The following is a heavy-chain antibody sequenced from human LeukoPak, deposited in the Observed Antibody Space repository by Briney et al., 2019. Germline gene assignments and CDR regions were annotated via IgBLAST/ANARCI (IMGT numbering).Heavy chain of an antibody. CDR1: GFTFSSYA. J-gene: IGHJ4*02. D-gene: IGHD1-14*01. CDR2: ISYDGSNK. CDR3: ARDLDGTMHDGDY. Sequence: GRSLRLSCAASGFTFSSYAMHWVRQAPGKGLEWVAVISYDGSNKYYADSVKGRFTISRDNSKNTLYLHMNSLRAEDTAVYYCARDLDGTMHDGDYWGQGILVTVSS. V-gene: IGHV3-30-3*01.